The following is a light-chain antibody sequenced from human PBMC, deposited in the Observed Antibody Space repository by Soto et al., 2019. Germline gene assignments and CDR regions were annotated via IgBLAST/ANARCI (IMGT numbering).Light chain of an antibody. V-gene: IGKV1-5*03. Sequence: DIQLTQSPSTLSASVGDRVTITCRASQSISSWLAWYQQKPGKAPKLLIYKASSLESGVPSRFSGSGYGTEFTLTISSLLPDDFATYYCQQSEAFGQGTKVEIK. CDR2: KAS. J-gene: IGKJ1*01. CDR3: QQSEA. CDR1: QSISSW.